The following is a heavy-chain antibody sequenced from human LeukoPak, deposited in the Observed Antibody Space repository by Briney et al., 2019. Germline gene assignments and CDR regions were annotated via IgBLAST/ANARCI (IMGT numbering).Heavy chain of an antibody. CDR3: ARANFGEPPRYYYMDV. CDR1: GYTFTSYA. V-gene: IGHV1-69*13. D-gene: IGHD3-10*01. CDR2: IIPIFGTA. Sequence: EASVKVSCKASGYTFTSYAISWVRQAPGQGLEWMGGIIPIFGTANYAQKFQGRVTITADESTSTAYMELSSLRSEDTAVYYCARANFGEPPRYYYMDVWGKGTTVTVSS. J-gene: IGHJ6*03.